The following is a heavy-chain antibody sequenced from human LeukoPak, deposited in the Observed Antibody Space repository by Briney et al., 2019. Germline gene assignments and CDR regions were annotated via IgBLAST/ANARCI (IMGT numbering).Heavy chain of an antibody. V-gene: IGHV4-39*01. J-gene: IGHJ4*02. Sequence: PSETLSLTCSVSGDSLSSSTFYGGWIRQPPGEGLEWIGSFYYGGSTYYNPSLKSRVNISVDTSRTQFSLKLSSMTAADTAVYYCASRNKIPPAFNYYDSWGQGTMVTVSS. CDR1: GDSLSSSTFY. CDR3: ASRNKIPPAFNYYDS. CDR2: FYYGGST. D-gene: IGHD2-2*02.